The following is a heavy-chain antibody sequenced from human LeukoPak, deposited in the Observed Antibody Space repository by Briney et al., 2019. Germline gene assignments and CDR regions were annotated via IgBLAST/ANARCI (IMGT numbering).Heavy chain of an antibody. CDR3: VRDGGHFDSEY. J-gene: IGHJ4*02. D-gene: IGHD3-16*01. V-gene: IGHV3-74*01. CDR2: INGDGTNT. CDR1: GFTIIGYY. Sequence: PGGSLRLSCAASGFTIIGYYIHWVRQAPGKGLVWVSRINGDGTNTNYADSVKGRFTISKDIAKNTIYLQMNSLRDEDTAVYYCVRDGGHFDSEYWGQGTLVTVSS.